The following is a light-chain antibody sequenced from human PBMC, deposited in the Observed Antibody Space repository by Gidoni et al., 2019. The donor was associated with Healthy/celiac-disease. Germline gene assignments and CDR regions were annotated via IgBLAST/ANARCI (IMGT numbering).Light chain of an antibody. V-gene: IGLV2-14*01. J-gene: IGLJ2*01. CDR1: SSAVGGYNY. Sequence: QSALPQPASVSGSPGQSLTIPCTGTSSAVGGYNYVSWYQQHPGKAPKLMSYEVSNRPSGVSNRFSGSKSGNTASLTISGLQAEDEADYYCSSYTSSSTRVFGGGTKLTVL. CDR3: SSYTSSSTRV. CDR2: EVS.